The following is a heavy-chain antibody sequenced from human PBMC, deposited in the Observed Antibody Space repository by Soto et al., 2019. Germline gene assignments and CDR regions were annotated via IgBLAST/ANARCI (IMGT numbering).Heavy chain of an antibody. Sequence: GCLSLYCAASGFTFSSYAMSWVRQAPGKGLEWVSAISGSGGSTYYADSVKGRFTISRDNAKNTLYLQMNSLRAEDTAVYYCARTNYYDSSGYYYVGNWFDPWGQGTLVTVSS. CDR3: ARTNYYDSSGYYYVGNWFDP. D-gene: IGHD3-22*01. CDR2: ISGSGGST. J-gene: IGHJ5*02. CDR1: GFTFSSYA. V-gene: IGHV3-23*01.